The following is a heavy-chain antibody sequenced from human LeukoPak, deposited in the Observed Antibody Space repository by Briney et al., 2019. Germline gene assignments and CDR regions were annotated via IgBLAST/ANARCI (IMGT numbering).Heavy chain of an antibody. CDR2: IIPIFGTP. V-gene: IGHV1-69*01. J-gene: IGHJ5*02. CDR3: ARSGSSVPNNWLDT. Sequence: SVKVSCKASGGTFRTHAITWVRQAPGHGLELLGGIIPIFGTPSYVRKFQGRVTITVDDSTGTAYTELTSLGSEDTAVYYCARSGSSVPNNWLDTWGQGTLVTVSS. CDR1: GGTFRTHA. D-gene: IGHD6-6*01.